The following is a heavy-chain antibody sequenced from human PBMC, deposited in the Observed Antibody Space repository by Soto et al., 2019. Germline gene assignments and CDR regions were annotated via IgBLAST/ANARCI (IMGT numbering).Heavy chain of an antibody. CDR2: ISGSAGST. CDR3: ARDFLIVVAGTYFDY. D-gene: IGHD6-19*01. Sequence: EVQLLESGGGLVQPGGSLRLSCAASGFTFSSYAMSWVRQAPGKGLEWVSAISGSAGSTYYADSVKGRFTISRDNSKNTVYLEMNSLRAEDTAVYYCARDFLIVVAGTYFDYWGQGTLVTVSS. V-gene: IGHV3-23*01. CDR1: GFTFSSYA. J-gene: IGHJ4*02.